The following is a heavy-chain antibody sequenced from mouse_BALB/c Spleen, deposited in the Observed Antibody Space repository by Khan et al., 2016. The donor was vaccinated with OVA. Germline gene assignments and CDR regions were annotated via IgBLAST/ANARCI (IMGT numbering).Heavy chain of an antibody. J-gene: IGHJ2*01. V-gene: IGHV3-2*02. CDR3: ARGNYYGYSIDY. D-gene: IGHD1-2*01. Sequence: VQLKESGPGLVKPSQSLSLTCTVTGYSITSGYAWNWIRQLPGNKLEWMGYISYSGGTSYNPSLKSRISITRDTSKNQFFLQLNSVTTEDTATYYCARGNYYGYSIDYWGQGTPLTVSS. CDR2: ISYSGGT. CDR1: GYSITSGYA.